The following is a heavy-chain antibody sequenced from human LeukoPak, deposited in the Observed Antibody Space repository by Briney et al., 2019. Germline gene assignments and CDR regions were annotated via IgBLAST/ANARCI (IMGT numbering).Heavy chain of an antibody. V-gene: IGHV7-4-1*02. CDR1: ENTFTSYA. J-gene: IGHJ4*02. CDR3: AREYGPSGWFGKN. Sequence: ASVKVSCKTSENTFTSYAMSWVRQAPGQGLEWMGWINTNTGNPTYAQGFTGRFVFSLDTSVSTAYLQISSLKAEDTAVYCCAREYGPSGWFGKNWGQRTLVTVSS. D-gene: IGHD3-10*01. CDR2: INTNTGNP.